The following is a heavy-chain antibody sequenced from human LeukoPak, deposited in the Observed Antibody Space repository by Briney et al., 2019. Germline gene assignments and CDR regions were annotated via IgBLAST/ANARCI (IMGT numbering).Heavy chain of an antibody. Sequence: PSETLSLTCTVSGGSISSNYWSWIRQPPGKGLEWIGYIYSSGSTNYNPSLKSRVTISVDTSKNQFSLNLSSVTAADTAVYYCARDGGSIAPWGQGTPVTVSS. CDR1: GGSISSNY. D-gene: IGHD3-3*01. CDR2: IYSSGST. V-gene: IGHV4-59*01. CDR3: ARDGGSIAP. J-gene: IGHJ5*02.